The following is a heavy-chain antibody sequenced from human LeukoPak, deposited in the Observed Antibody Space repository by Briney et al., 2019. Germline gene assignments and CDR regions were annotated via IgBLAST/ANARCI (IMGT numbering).Heavy chain of an antibody. CDR3: ARVFYCSGGSCLDY. D-gene: IGHD2-15*01. J-gene: IGHJ4*02. Sequence: SETLSLTCTVSGYSISNSYYWGWLRRPPGKGLEWIGSIYHSGSTNYNPSLKSRVAISVDTSKNQFSLKLSSVTAADTAVYYCARVFYCSGGSCLDYWGQGTLVTVSS. CDR2: IYHSGST. V-gene: IGHV4-38-2*02. CDR1: GYSISNSYY.